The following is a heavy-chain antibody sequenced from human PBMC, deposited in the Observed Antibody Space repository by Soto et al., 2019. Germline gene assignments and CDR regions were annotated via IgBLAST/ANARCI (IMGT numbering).Heavy chain of an antibody. CDR2: INAGNGNT. CDR1: GYTFTSYA. Sequence: ASVKVSCKASGYTFTSYAMHWVRQAPGQRLEWMGWINAGNGNTKYSQKFQGRVTITGDKSTSTAYMELSSLRSEDTAVYYCAESPGGCSSTSCYDGADAFDIWGQGTMVTVSS. D-gene: IGHD2-2*01. CDR3: AESPGGCSSTSCYDGADAFDI. V-gene: IGHV1-3*01. J-gene: IGHJ3*02.